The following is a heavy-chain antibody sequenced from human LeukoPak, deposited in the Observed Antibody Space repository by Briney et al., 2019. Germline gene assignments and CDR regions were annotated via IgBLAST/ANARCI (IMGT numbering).Heavy chain of an antibody. Sequence: ASVKVSCKASGYTFTSYGISWVRQAPGQGLEWMGWISAYNGNTKYAQKLQGRVTMTTDTSTSTAYMELRSLRSDDTAVYYCARDEAYYYGSGSYDFDYWGQGTLVTVSS. D-gene: IGHD3-10*01. CDR2: ISAYNGNT. CDR1: GYTFTSYG. J-gene: IGHJ4*02. V-gene: IGHV1-18*01. CDR3: ARDEAYYYGSGSYDFDY.